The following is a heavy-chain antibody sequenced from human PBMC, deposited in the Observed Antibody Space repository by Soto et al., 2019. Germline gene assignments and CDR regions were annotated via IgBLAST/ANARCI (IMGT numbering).Heavy chain of an antibody. CDR1: GFTFSAYS. Sequence: GGSLRLSCAASGFTFSAYSMNWVRQAPGKGLEWVSHITSSGGTTYYADSVKGRFTISRDNSKNTLYLQMNSLRAEDTAVYYCAKDPQLLRYFDWSRLTFDYWGQGTLVTVS. CDR3: AKDPQLLRYFDWSRLTFDY. J-gene: IGHJ4*02. V-gene: IGHV3-48*01. CDR2: ITSSGGTT. D-gene: IGHD3-9*01.